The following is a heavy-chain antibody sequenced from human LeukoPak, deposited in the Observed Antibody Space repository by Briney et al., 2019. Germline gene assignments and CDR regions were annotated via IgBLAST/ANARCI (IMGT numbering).Heavy chain of an antibody. Sequence: PGGSLRLSCAASGFTFSNHWMHWVRQAPGKGLMWVSRINRDGSRTDYADSVKGRFTISRDDAKNSLYLQMNSLRAEDTAVYYCALLTRTYSLFDYWGQGTLVTVSS. V-gene: IGHV3-74*01. CDR2: INRDGSRT. CDR1: GFTFSNHW. J-gene: IGHJ4*02. D-gene: IGHD4-11*01. CDR3: ALLTRTYSLFDY.